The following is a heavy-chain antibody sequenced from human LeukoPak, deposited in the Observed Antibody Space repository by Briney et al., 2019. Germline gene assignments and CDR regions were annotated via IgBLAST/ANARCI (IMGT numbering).Heavy chain of an antibody. J-gene: IGHJ3*02. V-gene: IGHV3-23*01. CDR3: VRGLGVVTPGGDAFDI. D-gene: IGHD3-3*01. CDR2: ISGSGGST. Sequence: GGSLRLSCAASGFTFSSYAMSWVRQAPGKGLEWVSAISGSGGSTYYADSVKGRFTISRDNRKKLLYLQMNSLRVEDAALYYCVRGLGVVTPGGDAFDIWGQGTMVTVSS. CDR1: GFTFSSYA.